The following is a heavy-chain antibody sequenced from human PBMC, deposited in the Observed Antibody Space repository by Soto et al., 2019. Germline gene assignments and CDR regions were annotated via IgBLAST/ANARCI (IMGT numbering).Heavy chain of an antibody. CDR2: IYWNDDK. Sequence: SGPTLVNPTLTLTLTCTFSGFSLSTSGEGVGWIRQPPGKALEWLAVIYWNDDKRYSPSLKSRLTITKDTSKNQVVLTMTNMDPVDTATYYCAHFSRYEKLDYWGQGTLLTVSS. V-gene: IGHV2-5*01. D-gene: IGHD5-12*01. CDR1: GFSLSTSGEG. J-gene: IGHJ4*02. CDR3: AHFSRYEKLDY.